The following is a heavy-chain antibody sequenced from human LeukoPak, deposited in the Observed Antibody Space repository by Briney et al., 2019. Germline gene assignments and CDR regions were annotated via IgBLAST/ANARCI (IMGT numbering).Heavy chain of an antibody. CDR2: ISAYNGNT. CDR3: ARDGQWLVRNYYYYMDV. J-gene: IGHJ6*03. D-gene: IGHD6-19*01. Sequence: ASVKVSCKASGYTFTSYGISWVRQAPGQGLEWMGWISAYNGNTNYAQKLQGRVTMTTDTSTSTAYMELRSLRSDDTAVYYCARDGQWLVRNYYYYMDVWGKGTTVTISS. CDR1: GYTFTSYG. V-gene: IGHV1-18*01.